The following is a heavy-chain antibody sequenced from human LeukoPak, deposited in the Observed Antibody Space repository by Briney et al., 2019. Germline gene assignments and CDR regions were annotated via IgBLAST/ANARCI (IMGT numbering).Heavy chain of an antibody. CDR2: IYTSGST. D-gene: IGHD3-22*01. CDR3: ARDSSGYYYGRYFDC. V-gene: IGHV4-4*07. Sequence: ASETLSLTCTVSGGSISSYYWSWIRQPAGKGLEWIGRIYTSGSTNYNPSLKSRVTMSVDTSKNQFSLKLSSVTAADTAVYYCARDSSGYYYGRYFDCWGQGTLVTVSS. CDR1: GGSISSYY. J-gene: IGHJ4*02.